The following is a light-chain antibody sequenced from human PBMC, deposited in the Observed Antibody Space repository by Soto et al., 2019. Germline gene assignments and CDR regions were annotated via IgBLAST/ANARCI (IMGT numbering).Light chain of an antibody. V-gene: IGLV2-14*01. Sequence: QSVLTHPASVSGSPGQSITISCTGTSSDVGGYNYVSWYQQHPGKAPKLMIYEVSNRPSGVSNRISGSKSGNTASLTISGLQAEDEADYYCSSYTSSSPYVFGTGTK. CDR1: SSDVGGYNY. J-gene: IGLJ1*01. CDR2: EVS. CDR3: SSYTSSSPYV.